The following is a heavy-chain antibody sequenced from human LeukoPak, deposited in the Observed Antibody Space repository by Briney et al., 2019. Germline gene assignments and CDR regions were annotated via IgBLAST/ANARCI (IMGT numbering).Heavy chain of an antibody. V-gene: IGHV3-30*04. J-gene: IGHJ5*02. Sequence: GGSLRLSCAASGFTFSSYAMHWVRQAPGKGLEWVAVISYDGSNKYYADSVKGRFTISRDNSKNTPYLQMNSLRAEDTAVYYCAREGGTVATGSWFDPWGQGTLVTVSS. CDR1: GFTFSSYA. D-gene: IGHD1-26*01. CDR3: AREGGTVATGSWFDP. CDR2: ISYDGSNK.